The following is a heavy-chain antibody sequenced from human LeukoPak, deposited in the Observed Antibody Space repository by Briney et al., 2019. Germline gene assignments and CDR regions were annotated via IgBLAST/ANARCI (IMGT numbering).Heavy chain of an antibody. J-gene: IGHJ4*02. D-gene: IGHD3-10*01. CDR1: AFTFSSHW. CDR3: ARDNSSGWFGR. CDR2: SKGDGSPT. V-gene: IGHV3-74*01. Sequence: GRSLILSCEASAFTFSSHWMQWVRQAPGKGLVWVSRSKGDGSPTAYADSVKGRFTISRDNVKNTPYLQMNSLSAEDTAVYYGARDNSSGWFGRWGQGTLVTVS.